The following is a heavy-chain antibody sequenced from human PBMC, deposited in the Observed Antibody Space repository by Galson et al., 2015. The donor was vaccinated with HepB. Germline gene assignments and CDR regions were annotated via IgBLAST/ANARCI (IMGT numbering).Heavy chain of an antibody. Sequence: LRLSCAASTFIFSTYSMNWVRQAPGKGLEWVSYISSSSTTIYYADSVKGRFTISRDNAKNSLYLQMNSLRAGDTAVYYCVFLRGNDLKPLDYWGQGTLVTVSS. J-gene: IGHJ4*02. V-gene: IGHV3-48*04. CDR2: ISSSSTTI. CDR3: VFLRGNDLKPLDY. D-gene: IGHD5-12*01. CDR1: TFIFSTYS.